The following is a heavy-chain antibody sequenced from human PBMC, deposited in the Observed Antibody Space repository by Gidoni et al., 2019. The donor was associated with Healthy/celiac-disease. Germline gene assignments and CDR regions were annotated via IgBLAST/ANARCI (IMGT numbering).Heavy chain of an antibody. Sequence: EVQLVESGGGLVQPGGSLRLSCAASGFTFSSYAMSWVRQAPGKGLGWVSAISGSGGSTYYADSVKGRFTISRDNSKNTLYLQMNSLRAEDTAVYYCAKRDIVVAVAATPGSNWGQGTLVTVSS. D-gene: IGHD2-15*01. CDR1: GFTFSSYA. V-gene: IGHV3-23*04. CDR2: ISGSGGST. J-gene: IGHJ4*02. CDR3: AKRDIVVAVAATPGSN.